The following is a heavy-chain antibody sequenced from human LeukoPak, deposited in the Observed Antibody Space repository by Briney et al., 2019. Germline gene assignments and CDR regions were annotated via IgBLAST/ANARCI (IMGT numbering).Heavy chain of an antibody. D-gene: IGHD3-3*01. CDR3: AREDNTIFGVNPYYYYYYMDV. CDR2: IYTSGST. J-gene: IGHJ6*03. V-gene: IGHV4-4*07. CDR1: GGSISSYY. Sequence: SETLSLTCTVSGGSISSYYWSWIRQPAGKGLEWIGRIYTSGSTNYNPSLKSRVTMSVDTSKNQFSLKLSSVTAADTAVYYCAREDNTIFGVNPYYYYYYMDVWGKGTTVTVSS.